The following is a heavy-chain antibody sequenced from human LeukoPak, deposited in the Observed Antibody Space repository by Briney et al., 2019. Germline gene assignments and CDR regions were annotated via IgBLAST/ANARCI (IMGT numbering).Heavy chain of an antibody. V-gene: IGHV3-48*01. CDR1: GFTFSDFS. D-gene: IGHD2/OR15-2a*01. CDR3: ARQGSRESIGQYDY. J-gene: IGHJ4*02. CDR2: ITSSRSTI. Sequence: GGSLRLSCAASGFTFSDFSMNWVRQTPGKGLEWVSYITSSRSTIYYADSVKGRFTISRDNSKNTLYLQMNSLRAEDTGVYYCARQGSRESIGQYDYWGQGTLVTVSA.